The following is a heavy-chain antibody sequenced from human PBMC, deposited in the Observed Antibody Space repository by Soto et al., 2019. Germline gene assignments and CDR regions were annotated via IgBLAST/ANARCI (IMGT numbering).Heavy chain of an antibody. CDR1: GGTFSSYA. Sequence: GASVKVSCKASGGTFSSYAISWVRQAPGQGLEWMGGIIPIFGTANYAQKFQGRVTITADESTSTAYMELSSLRSEDTAVYYCARSGDTVSPYNWFDPWGQGTLVTVSS. V-gene: IGHV1-69*13. D-gene: IGHD4-17*01. CDR3: ARSGDTVSPYNWFDP. CDR2: IIPIFGTA. J-gene: IGHJ5*02.